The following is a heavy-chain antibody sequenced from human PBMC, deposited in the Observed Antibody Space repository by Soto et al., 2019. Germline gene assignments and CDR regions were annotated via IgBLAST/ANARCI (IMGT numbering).Heavy chain of an antibody. CDR3: AYRCRS. CDR1: GFTFSRYG. J-gene: IGHJ3*01. D-gene: IGHD2-2*01. Sequence: QVQLVASGGGVVQPGRSLRLSCAASGFTFSRYGMHWVRQAPGTGLEWVAVIWYDGSNKYYADSVKGRFTISRDNAKNTLYLQMNRMRAEETAVYYGAYRCRSGGQGTMVT. V-gene: IGHV3-33*01. CDR2: IWYDGSNK.